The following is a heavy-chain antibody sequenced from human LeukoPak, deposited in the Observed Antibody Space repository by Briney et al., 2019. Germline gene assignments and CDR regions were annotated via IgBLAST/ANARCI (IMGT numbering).Heavy chain of an antibody. J-gene: IGHJ6*03. CDR1: GYTFTGYY. CDR3: AREGNSGSSVRGYYYYMDV. Sequence: ASVKVSCKASGYTFTGYYMHWVRQAPGQGLEWMGWINPNSGGTNYAQKFQGRVTMTRDTSISTAYMELSRLRSDDTAVYYCAREGNSGSSVRGYYYYMDVWGKGTTVTVSS. V-gene: IGHV1-2*02. D-gene: IGHD1-26*01. CDR2: INPNSGGT.